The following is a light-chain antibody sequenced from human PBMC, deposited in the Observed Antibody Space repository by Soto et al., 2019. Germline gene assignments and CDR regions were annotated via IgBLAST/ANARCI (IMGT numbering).Light chain of an antibody. CDR1: SRDVGGYNY. V-gene: IGLV2-14*01. CDR2: EVS. CDR3: SSYTSSNIPVV. J-gene: IGLJ2*01. Sequence: QSALTQPASVSGSPGQSITISCTVGSRDVGGYNYVSWYQQHPGKAPKLMIYEVSNRPSGVSNRFSGSKSGNTASLTISGLQAEDEGDYYCSSYTSSNIPVVFGGGTKLTVL.